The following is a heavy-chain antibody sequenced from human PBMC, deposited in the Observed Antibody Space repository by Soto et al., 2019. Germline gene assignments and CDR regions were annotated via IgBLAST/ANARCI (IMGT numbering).Heavy chain of an antibody. J-gene: IGHJ4*02. D-gene: IGHD3-3*01. V-gene: IGHV1-3*01. Sequence: ASVKVSCKATGYSFKNYAVHWVRQAPGQRLEWMGFTNEGSGNTRFSQKFQGRISITRDTSASTVHLDLSSLTSEDTAIYYCARDDRSVSGVVTLDNWGPGTLVTVSS. CDR2: TNEGSGNT. CDR3: ARDDRSVSGVVTLDN. CDR1: GYSFKNYA.